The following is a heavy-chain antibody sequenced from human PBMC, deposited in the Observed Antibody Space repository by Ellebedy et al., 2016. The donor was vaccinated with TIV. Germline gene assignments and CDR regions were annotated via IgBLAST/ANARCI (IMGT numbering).Heavy chain of an antibody. CDR3: CSSGYPFP. Sequence: PGGSLRLSCAASGFTFTDHYLDWVRQAPGKGLEWVGRTRNKASGYDTEYAASVRGRFTIPRDESTNSIYLQMNSLESEDTAVYYCCSSGYPFPWGQGTLVTVSS. V-gene: IGHV3-72*01. CDR2: TRNKASGYDT. CDR1: GFTFTDHY. D-gene: IGHD3-22*01. J-gene: IGHJ5*02.